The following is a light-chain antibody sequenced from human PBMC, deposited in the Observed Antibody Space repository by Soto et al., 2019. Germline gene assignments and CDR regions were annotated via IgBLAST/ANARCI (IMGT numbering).Light chain of an antibody. CDR2: EDN. J-gene: IGLJ3*02. V-gene: IGLV6-57*01. CDR1: SGSIASNY. CDR3: QSYDSDNQV. Sequence: NFMLTQPHSVSESPGKTVTISCTRSSGSIASNYVQWYQQRPGSSPTTVIYEDNQRPSGVPDRFSGSIDSSSNSASLTISGMKTEYEADYYCQSYDSDNQVFGGGTTLTVL.